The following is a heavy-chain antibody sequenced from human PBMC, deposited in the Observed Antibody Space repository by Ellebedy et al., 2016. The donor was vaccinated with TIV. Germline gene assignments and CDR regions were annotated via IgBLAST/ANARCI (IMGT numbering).Heavy chain of an antibody. CDR3: AKPKYTWNVNDY. Sequence: SVKGRFTISRDNSKNTLYLQMNSLRAEDAAVYYCAKPKYTWNVNDYWGQGTLVTVSS. V-gene: IGHV3-23*01. D-gene: IGHD1-1*01. J-gene: IGHJ4*02.